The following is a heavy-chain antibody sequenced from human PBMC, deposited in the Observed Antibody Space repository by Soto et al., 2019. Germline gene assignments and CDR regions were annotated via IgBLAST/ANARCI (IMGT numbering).Heavy chain of an antibody. CDR3: AKGTGDVWSHADH. CDR2: ITSGGGTT. J-gene: IGHJ4*02. CDR1: GFTSSSYA. D-gene: IGHD2-21*01. Sequence: GGSLRLSCAASGFTSSSYAINWVRQAPGKGLEWVSGITSGGGTTYYAGSVKGRFAISRDNSKNTVYLQMNSLRAEDTALYYCAKGTGDVWSHADHWGEGTQVTVSS. V-gene: IGHV3-23*01.